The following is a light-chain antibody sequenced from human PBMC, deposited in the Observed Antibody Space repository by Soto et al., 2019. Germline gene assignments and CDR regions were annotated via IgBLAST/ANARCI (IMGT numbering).Light chain of an antibody. Sequence: DIQMTQSPSSLSSSLRVSVTISCRASQTISSFLNWYQQTPGNAPRLVISTESTLQSGVPYRLSGSGSGTDFNLTINSLQPEDFATYYCQQSYSTSITCGQGTRLEIK. V-gene: IGKV1-39*01. CDR3: QQSYSTSIT. CDR1: QTISSF. J-gene: IGKJ5*01. CDR2: TES.